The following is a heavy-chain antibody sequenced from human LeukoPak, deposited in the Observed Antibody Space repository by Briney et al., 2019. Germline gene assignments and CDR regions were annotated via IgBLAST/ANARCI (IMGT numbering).Heavy chain of an antibody. CDR1: GFTFSSYA. CDR3: AKGEVCSSSPYQFDY. Sequence: GGSLRLSCAASGFTFSSYAMSWVRQAPGKGLEWVSGISGISGSGGRGYYADSVRGRFTISRDNSKNTLYLQMNSLRAEDTAVYYCAKGEVCSSSPYQFDYWGQGTLVTVSS. V-gene: IGHV3-23*01. D-gene: IGHD6-13*01. J-gene: IGHJ4*02. CDR2: ISGISGSGGRG.